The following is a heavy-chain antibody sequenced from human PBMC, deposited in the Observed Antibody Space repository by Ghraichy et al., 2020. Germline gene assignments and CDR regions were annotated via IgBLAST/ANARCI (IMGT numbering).Heavy chain of an antibody. CDR2: IWYDGSNK. V-gene: IGHV3-33*01. CDR1: GFTFSSYG. D-gene: IGHD2-8*02. Sequence: GGSLRLSCAASGFTFSSYGMHWVRQAPGKGLEWVAVIWYDGSNKYYADSVKGRFTISRDNSKNTLYLQMNSLRAEDTAVYYCARDTDCTGGVCDYYYYGMDVWGQGTTVTVSS. CDR3: ARDTDCTGGVCDYYYYGMDV. J-gene: IGHJ6*02.